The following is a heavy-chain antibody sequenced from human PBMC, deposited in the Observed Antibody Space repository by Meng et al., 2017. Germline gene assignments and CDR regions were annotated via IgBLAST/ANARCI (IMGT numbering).Heavy chain of an antibody. D-gene: IGHD2-15*01. V-gene: IGHV3-21*01. CDR2: ISSSSSYI. Sequence: GESLKISCAASGFTFSSYSMNWVRQAPGKGLEWVSSISSSSSYIYYADSVKGRFTISRDNAKNSLYLQMNSLRAEDTAVYYCARGYYFYYGTDVWGQGTTVTVSS. J-gene: IGHJ6*02. CDR3: ARGYYFYYGTDV. CDR1: GFTFSSYS.